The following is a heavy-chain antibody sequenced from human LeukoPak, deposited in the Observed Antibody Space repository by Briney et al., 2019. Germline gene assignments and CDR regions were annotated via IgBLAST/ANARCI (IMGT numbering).Heavy chain of an antibody. CDR3: ASDRDYYDSSGYLFDY. D-gene: IGHD3-22*01. CDR1: GFTFSSYW. V-gene: IGHV3-7*01. Sequence: PGGSLRLSCAASGFTFSSYWMSWVRQAPGKGLEWVANIKQDGSEKYYVDSVKGRFTISRDNAKNSLYPQMNSLRAEDTAVYYCASDRDYYDSSGYLFDYWGQGTLVTVSS. CDR2: IKQDGSEK. J-gene: IGHJ4*02.